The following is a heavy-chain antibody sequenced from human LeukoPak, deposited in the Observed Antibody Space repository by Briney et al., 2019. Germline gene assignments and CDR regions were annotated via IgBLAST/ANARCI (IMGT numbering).Heavy chain of an antibody. D-gene: IGHD3-10*01. CDR1: GYSFTSYW. V-gene: IGHV5-51*01. Sequence: GESLKISCKGSGYSFTSYWIGWVRQMPGKGLEWMGIIYPGDSDTRYSPSFQGQVTISADKSISTAYLQWSSLKAPDTAMYYCARTYYYGSGTRYWFDPWGQGTLVTVSS. CDR2: IYPGDSDT. J-gene: IGHJ5*02. CDR3: ARTYYYGSGTRYWFDP.